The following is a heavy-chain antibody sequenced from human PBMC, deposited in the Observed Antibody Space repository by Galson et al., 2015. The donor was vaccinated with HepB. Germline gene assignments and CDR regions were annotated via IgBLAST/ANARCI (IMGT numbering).Heavy chain of an antibody. J-gene: IGHJ4*02. CDR3: ATSSHDYEKDFDY. CDR1: GYTLTELS. CDR2: FDPEDGET. D-gene: IGHD4-17*01. V-gene: IGHV1-24*01. Sequence: SVKVSCKVSGYTLTELSMHWVRQAPGKGLEWMGGFDPEDGETIYAQKFQGRVTMTEDTSTDTAYMELSSLRSEDTAVYYCATSSHDYEKDFDYWGQGTLVTVSS.